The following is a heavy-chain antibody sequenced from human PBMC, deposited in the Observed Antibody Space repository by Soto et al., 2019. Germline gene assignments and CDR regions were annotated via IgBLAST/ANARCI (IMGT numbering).Heavy chain of an antibody. CDR1: GFTFSTYW. V-gene: IGHV3-7*01. J-gene: IGHJ4*02. CDR2: INQDGSEK. Sequence: EVQLVESGGGLVQPGGSLRLSCAASGFTFSTYWMSWVRQAPGKGLEWVANINQDGSEKYYVDSVKGRFTISRDSAKNSLYLQMNSLGAEDTAVYYCTRMGSHRFVYWGQGTLVTVSS. CDR3: TRMGSHRFVY.